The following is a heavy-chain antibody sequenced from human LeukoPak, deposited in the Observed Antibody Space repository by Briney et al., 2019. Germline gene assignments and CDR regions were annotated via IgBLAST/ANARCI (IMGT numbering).Heavy chain of an antibody. CDR3: ARGARSYGGNSGYAFDI. J-gene: IGHJ3*02. CDR2: IYTSGST. Sequence: SQTLSLTCTVSGGSISSGSYYWSWIRQPAGKGLEWIGRIYTSGSTNYNPSLKSRVTLSVDTSKNQFSLKLSSVTAADTAVYYCARGARSYGGNSGYAFDIWGQGTMVTVSS. V-gene: IGHV4-61*02. D-gene: IGHD4-23*01. CDR1: GGSISSGSYY.